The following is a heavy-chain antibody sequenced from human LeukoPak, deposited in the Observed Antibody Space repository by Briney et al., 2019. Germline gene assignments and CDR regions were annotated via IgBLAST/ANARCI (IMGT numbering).Heavy chain of an antibody. CDR3: ARALGDPQRFGYYYYYYMDV. J-gene: IGHJ6*03. Sequence: SETLSLTCAVYGGSFSGYYWSRIRQPPGKGLEWIGEIIHSGSTNYNPSLKSRVTISVDTSKNQFSLKLSSVTPEDTAVYYCARALGDPQRFGYYYYYYMDVWGKGTTVTISS. V-gene: IGHV4-34*12. D-gene: IGHD3-10*01. CDR2: IIHSGST. CDR1: GGSFSGYY.